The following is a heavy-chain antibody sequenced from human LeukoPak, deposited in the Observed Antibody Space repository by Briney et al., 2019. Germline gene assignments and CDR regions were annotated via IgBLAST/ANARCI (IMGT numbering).Heavy chain of an antibody. J-gene: IGHJ4*02. CDR1: GFTFSSYA. V-gene: IGHV3-64*01. CDR3: ARVGSAALDY. Sequence: GGSLRLSCAASGFTFSSYAMHWVRQAPGKGLEYVSAISSHGGSTYYANSVKGRFTISKDTSKNTLYLQMGRLRAEDMAVYYCARVGSAALDYWGQGTLVTVSS. CDR2: ISSHGGST. D-gene: IGHD6-25*01.